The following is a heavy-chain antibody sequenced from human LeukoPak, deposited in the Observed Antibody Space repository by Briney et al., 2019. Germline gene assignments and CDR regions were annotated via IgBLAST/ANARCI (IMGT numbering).Heavy chain of an antibody. V-gene: IGHV4-34*01. CDR1: GGSFSGYY. CDR3: ARRRWFDP. J-gene: IGHJ5*02. Sequence: SETLSLTCAVYGGSFSGYYWSWIRQPPGKGLEWIGEINHSGSTNYNPSLKSRVTISVDTSKNQFSLKLSSVTAADTAVYYCARRRWFDPWGQGTLVTVSS. CDR2: INHSGST.